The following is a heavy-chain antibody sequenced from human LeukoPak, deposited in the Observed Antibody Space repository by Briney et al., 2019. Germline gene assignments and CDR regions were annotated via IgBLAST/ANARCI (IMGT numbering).Heavy chain of an antibody. CDR1: GGSISSYY. CDR3: ARDRSSSIAAAGPGRDYYYYMDV. D-gene: IGHD6-13*01. Sequence: SETLSLTCTVSGGSISSYYWSWIRQPAGKGLEWIGRIYTSGSTNYNPSLKSRVTMSVDTSKNQFSLKLSSVTAADTAVYYCARDRSSSIAAAGPGRDYYYYMDVWGKGTTVTISS. V-gene: IGHV4-4*07. CDR2: IYTSGST. J-gene: IGHJ6*03.